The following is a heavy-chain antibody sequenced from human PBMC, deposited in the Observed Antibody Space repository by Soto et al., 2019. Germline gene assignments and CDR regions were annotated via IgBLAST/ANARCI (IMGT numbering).Heavy chain of an antibody. CDR1: GFTFSSSE. CDR2: ISSDSAI. CDR3: AREPYCGGDCYAGWY. D-gene: IGHD2-21*02. J-gene: IGHJ4*02. V-gene: IGHV3-48*03. Sequence: GGSLRLSCAASGFTFSSSEMNWVRQAPGKGLEWVSYISSDSAIYYADSVKGRFTISRDNAKNSLYLQMNSLRVEDTAVYYCAREPYCGGDCYAGWYWGQGTLVTVSS.